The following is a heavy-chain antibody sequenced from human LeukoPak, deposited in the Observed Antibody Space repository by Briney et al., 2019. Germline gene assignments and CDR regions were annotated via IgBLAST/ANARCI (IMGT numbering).Heavy chain of an antibody. V-gene: IGHV3-49*04. Sequence: GGSLRLSCTASGFTFGDYAMSWVRQAPGKGLEWVGFIRSKAYGGTTEYAASVKGRFTISRDDSKSIAYLQMNSLKTEDTAVYYCTRDTDQQIVYWGQGTLVTVSS. J-gene: IGHJ4*02. CDR2: IRSKAYGGTT. D-gene: IGHD4-17*01. CDR1: GFTFGDYA. CDR3: TRDTDQQIVY.